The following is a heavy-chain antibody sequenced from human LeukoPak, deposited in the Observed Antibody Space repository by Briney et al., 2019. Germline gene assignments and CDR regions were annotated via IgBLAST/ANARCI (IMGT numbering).Heavy chain of an antibody. J-gene: IGHJ4*02. D-gene: IGHD3-3*01. V-gene: IGHV4-59*01. Sequence: SETLSLTCSVSGASLSSYYWGWIRQSPGKGLEWLGYISDTGKTDYNPSLKSRGTLSLDTSKNQFSLRLTSVTAADTAVYYCVTGYYEPFDNWGQGTLATVPS. CDR2: ISDTGKT. CDR1: GASLSSYY. CDR3: VTGYYEPFDN.